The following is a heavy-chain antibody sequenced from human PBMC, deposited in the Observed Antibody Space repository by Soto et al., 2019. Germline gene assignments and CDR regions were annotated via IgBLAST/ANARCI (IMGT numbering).Heavy chain of an antibody. CDR2: ISGSGDST. CDR1: GFTFSSYA. CDR3: ARRGPRTYFAY. D-gene: IGHD3-10*01. J-gene: IGHJ4*02. Sequence: AGGSLRLSCAASGFTFSSYAMNWVRQAPGKGLEWVSVISGSGDSTYYADSVKGRFTISRDNSKNTLYLQMNSLRTEDTAVYYCARRGPRTYFAYWGQGSLVTVSS. V-gene: IGHV3-23*01.